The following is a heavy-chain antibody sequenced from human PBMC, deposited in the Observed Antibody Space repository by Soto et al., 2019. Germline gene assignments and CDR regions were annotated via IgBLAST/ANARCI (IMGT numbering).Heavy chain of an antibody. CDR2: ISYDGSNK. CDR3: ARTGPFPTTVGKNYYYYYGMDV. Sequence: HAGSMRLACAASGVTVCSYAMDWVRQAQGKGLEWVAVISYDGSNKYYADSVKGRFTISRDNSKNTLYLQMNSLRAEDTAVYYCARTGPFPTTVGKNYYYYYGMDVWGQGTTVTVS. V-gene: IGHV3-30-3*01. J-gene: IGHJ6*02. D-gene: IGHD4-17*01. CDR1: GVTVCSYA.